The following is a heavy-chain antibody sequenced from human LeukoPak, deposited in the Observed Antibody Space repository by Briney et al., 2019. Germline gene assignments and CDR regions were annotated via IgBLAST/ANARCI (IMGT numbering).Heavy chain of an antibody. CDR2: ISGDNGNT. CDR1: GYTFRNYG. J-gene: IGHJ6*03. CDR3: ARVGNYFYYMDV. V-gene: IGHV1-18*01. D-gene: IGHD1-1*01. Sequence: GASVKVSCKASGYTFRNYGINWVRQAPGQGLEWMGWISGDNGNTNYAQKVQGRVTMTRDTSTSTAYMELRSLRSDDTAVYYCARVGNYFYYMDVWGKGTTVTVSS.